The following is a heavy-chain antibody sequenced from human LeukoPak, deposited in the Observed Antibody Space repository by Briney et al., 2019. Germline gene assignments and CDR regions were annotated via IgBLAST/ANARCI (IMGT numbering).Heavy chain of an antibody. Sequence: ASVKVSCKASGYTFTSYGISWVRQAPGQGLEWMGWINPNSGGTNYAQKFQGRVTMTRDTSISTAYMELSRLRSDDTAVYYCARVGWTFDIWGQGTMVTVSS. CDR3: ARVGWTFDI. CDR2: INPNSGGT. CDR1: GYTFTSYG. J-gene: IGHJ3*02. D-gene: IGHD3-3*01. V-gene: IGHV1-2*02.